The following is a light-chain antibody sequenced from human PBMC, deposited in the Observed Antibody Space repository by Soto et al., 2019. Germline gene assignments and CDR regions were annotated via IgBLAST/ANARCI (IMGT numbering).Light chain of an antibody. CDR3: QQYGNSPIT. CDR2: GTS. V-gene: IGKV3-20*01. J-gene: IGKJ5*01. Sequence: VVLTQSTGTLSLSRGERATLSCRASDRIYSAYLGWYQQKPGQAPRLLIYGTSSRATGIPDRFSGSGSGTDFTLTISRLEPEDFAVYYCQQYGNSPITFGQGTRLAI. CDR1: DRIYSAY.